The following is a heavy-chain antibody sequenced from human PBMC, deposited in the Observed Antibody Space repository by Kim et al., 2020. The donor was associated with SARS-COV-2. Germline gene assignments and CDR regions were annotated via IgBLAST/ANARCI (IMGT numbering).Heavy chain of an antibody. J-gene: IGHJ6*02. Sequence: GGSLRLSCAASGFTFSSYGMHWVRQAPGKGLEWVAVIWYDGSNKYYADSVKGRFTISRDNSKNTLYLQMNSLRAEDTAVYYCARVLKRGLREMYSSGWYRGGYGMDVWGQGTTVTVSS. CDR3: ARVLKRGLREMYSSGWYRGGYGMDV. D-gene: IGHD6-19*01. V-gene: IGHV3-33*01. CDR1: GFTFSSYG. CDR2: IWYDGSNK.